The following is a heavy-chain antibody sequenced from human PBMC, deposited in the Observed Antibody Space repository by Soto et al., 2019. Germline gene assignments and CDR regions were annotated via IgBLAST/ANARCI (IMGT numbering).Heavy chain of an antibody. V-gene: IGHV1-69*13. CDR3: ARAARIVATISHAFDI. CDR2: IIPIFGTA. D-gene: IGHD5-12*01. CDR1: GGTFSSYA. J-gene: IGHJ3*02. Sequence: ASVKVSCKASGGTFSSYAISWVRQAPGQGLEWMGGIIPIFGTANYAQKFQGRVTITADESTSTAYMELSSLRSEDTAVYYCARAARIVATISHAFDIWGQGTMVTVSS.